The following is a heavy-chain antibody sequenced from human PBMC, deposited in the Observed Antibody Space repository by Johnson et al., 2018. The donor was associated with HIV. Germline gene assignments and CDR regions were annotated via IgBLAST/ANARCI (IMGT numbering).Heavy chain of an antibody. CDR1: GFTFTNAW. CDR3: SRSIAASGRDAVDM. CDR2: IKSKTDGSTT. J-gene: IGHJ3*02. V-gene: IGHV3-15*01. Sequence: EQLVESGGGLVKPGGSLRLSCAASGFTFTNAWMSWVRQAPGKGLEWVGHIKSKTDGSTTDYAAPLKGRFTISRDDSKNTLYLQMNNLKTEDTAVYYCSRSIAASGRDAVDMWGQGTMVTVSS. D-gene: IGHD6-13*01.